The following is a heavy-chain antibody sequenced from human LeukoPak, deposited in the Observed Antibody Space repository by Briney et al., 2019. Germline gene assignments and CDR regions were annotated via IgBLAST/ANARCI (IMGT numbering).Heavy chain of an antibody. D-gene: IGHD5-12*01. CDR3: AKAPFQDIVANWFDP. J-gene: IGHJ5*02. CDR1: GFTFSSYA. V-gene: IGHV3-23*01. CDR2: ISGSGGST. Sequence: GGSLRLSCAASGFTFSSYAMSWVRQAPGKGLEWVSAISGSGGSTYYADSVKGRFTISRDNSKNTLYLQMNSLRAEGTAVYYCAKAPFQDIVANWFDPWGQGTLVTASS.